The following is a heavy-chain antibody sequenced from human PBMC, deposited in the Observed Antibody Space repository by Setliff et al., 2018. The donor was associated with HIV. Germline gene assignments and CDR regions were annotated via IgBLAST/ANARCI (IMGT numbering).Heavy chain of an antibody. Sequence: SETLSLTCSVSGGSFSSSTYYWGWIRQPPGKGLEWIGDIFYTGSTYYNPSLESRVAISVDTSENQFSLKLNSVTAADMAVYYCARRGRDGVFIMFATGFDPWGQGALVTVSS. CDR3: ARRGRDGVFIMFATGFDP. D-gene: IGHD2-8*01. CDR1: GGSFSSSTYY. CDR2: IFYTGST. J-gene: IGHJ5*02. V-gene: IGHV4-39*01.